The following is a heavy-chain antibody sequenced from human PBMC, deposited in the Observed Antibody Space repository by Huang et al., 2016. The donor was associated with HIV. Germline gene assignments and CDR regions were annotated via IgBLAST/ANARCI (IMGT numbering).Heavy chain of an antibody. V-gene: IGHV3-30*18. Sequence: QVQLVESGGGVVQPGRSLRISCAASGFTFSSYGMHWVRQAPGQGLEWVAVISYDSKTKYYADSVKGRFSISRYNSKTTVYLQLNSLRLEDTAVYYCAKGGSAAAVLDFWGQGTLVTVSS. CDR1: GFTFSSYG. J-gene: IGHJ4*02. D-gene: IGHD6-13*01. CDR3: AKGGSAAAVLDF. CDR2: ISYDSKTK.